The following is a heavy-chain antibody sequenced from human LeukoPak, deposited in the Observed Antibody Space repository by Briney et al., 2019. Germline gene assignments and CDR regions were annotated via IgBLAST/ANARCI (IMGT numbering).Heavy chain of an antibody. Sequence: GASVKVSCKASGYTFTGYYMHWVRQAPGQGLEWMGWINPNSGGTNYAQKFQGRVTMTRDTSISTAYMELSRLRSDDTAVYYCARVFYYGSGRRKYFDYWGQGTLVTVSS. D-gene: IGHD3-10*01. CDR2: INPNSGGT. CDR3: ARVFYYGSGRRKYFDY. J-gene: IGHJ4*02. CDR1: GYTFTGYY. V-gene: IGHV1-2*02.